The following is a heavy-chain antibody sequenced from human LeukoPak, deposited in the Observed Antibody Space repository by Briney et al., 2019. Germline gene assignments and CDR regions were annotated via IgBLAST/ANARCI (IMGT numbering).Heavy chain of an antibody. CDR2: IYHSGST. J-gene: IGHJ6*04. CDR1: GGSISSSNW. D-gene: IGHD3-10*01. V-gene: IGHV4-4*02. CDR3: ARGYYGSGSLWGMDV. Sequence: PSETPSLTCAVSGGSISSSNWWSWVRQPPGKGLEWIGEIYHSGSTNYNPSLKSRVTISVDKSKNQFSLKLSSVTAADTAVYYCARGYYGSGSLWGMDVWGKGTTVTVSS.